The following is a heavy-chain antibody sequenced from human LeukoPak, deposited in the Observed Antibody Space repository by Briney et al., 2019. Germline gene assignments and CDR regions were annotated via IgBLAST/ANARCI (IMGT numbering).Heavy chain of an antibody. CDR1: GFTFSSYA. Sequence: PGGSLRLSCVASGFTFSSYAMSWVRQAPGKGLEWVSAISGSGGSTYYADSVKGRFTISRDNSKNTLYLQMNSLRAEDTAVYYCATKYQPDNYYYGMDVWGQGTTVTVSS. CDR2: ISGSGGST. D-gene: IGHD2-2*01. CDR3: ATKYQPDNYYYGMDV. J-gene: IGHJ6*02. V-gene: IGHV3-23*01.